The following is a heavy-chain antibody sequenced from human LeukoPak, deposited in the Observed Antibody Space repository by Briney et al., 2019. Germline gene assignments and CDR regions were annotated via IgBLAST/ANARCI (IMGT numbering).Heavy chain of an antibody. Sequence: SETLSLTCTVSGVSISSYYWSWIRQPAGKGLEWIGYIYYSGSTNYNPSLKSRVTISVDTSKNQFSLKLSSVTAADTAVYYCARSPRGLPDYWGQGTLVTVSS. D-gene: IGHD2-15*01. CDR1: GVSISSYY. CDR2: IYYSGST. J-gene: IGHJ4*02. V-gene: IGHV4-59*01. CDR3: ARSPRGLPDY.